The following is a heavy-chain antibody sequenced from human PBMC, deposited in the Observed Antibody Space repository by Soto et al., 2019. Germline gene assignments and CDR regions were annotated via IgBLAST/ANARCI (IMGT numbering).Heavy chain of an antibody. D-gene: IGHD3-3*01. V-gene: IGHV4-39*01. J-gene: IGHJ4*02. CDR3: ASHVHNQGYEYYFDS. CDR2: IGYTGTI. Sequence: QLQLQESGPGLVKPSETLSLTCTASGGSISSNSYYWGWIRQSPGKGLEWIGSIGYTGTIYYNPSIQSRGTMSVDTSENQISLRLSSMTAADTAVYYCASHVHNQGYEYYFDSWSQGTLVTVSS. CDR1: GGSISSNSYY.